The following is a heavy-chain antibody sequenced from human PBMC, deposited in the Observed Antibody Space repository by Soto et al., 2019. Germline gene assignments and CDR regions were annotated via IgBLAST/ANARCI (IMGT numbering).Heavy chain of an antibody. CDR2: IYRDGTT. CDR1: GFSLNNYW. CDR3: MRGNTGYGNFDY. J-gene: IGHJ4*02. V-gene: IGHV3-74*01. Sequence: GGSLRLSCAVSGFSLNNYWMHWVRQRPGKGLVWVARIYRDGTTSYADSVKGRFTISRDNAKNTVSLQMNSLKDEDTAVYYCMRGNTGYGNFDYWGEGTLVTVSS. D-gene: IGHD5-12*01.